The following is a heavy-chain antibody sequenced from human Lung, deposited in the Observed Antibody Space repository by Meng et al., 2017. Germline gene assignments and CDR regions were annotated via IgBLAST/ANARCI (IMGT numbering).Heavy chain of an antibody. Sequence: QAQHLRWCAGLLKPSEPLSLTCAVYGRAFSGYYWSWIRQPPGKGLEWIGEINHSGSTNYNPPLKSRVTISVDTSKNQFSLKLSSVTAADTAVYYCARPKQANWYFDLWGRGTLVTVSS. CDR1: GRAFSGYY. D-gene: IGHD1/OR15-1a*01. CDR2: INHSGST. CDR3: ARPKQANWYFDL. J-gene: IGHJ2*01. V-gene: IGHV4-34*01.